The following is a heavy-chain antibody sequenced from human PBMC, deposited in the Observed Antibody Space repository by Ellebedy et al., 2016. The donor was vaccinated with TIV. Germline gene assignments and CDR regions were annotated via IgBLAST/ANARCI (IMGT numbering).Heavy chain of an antibody. CDR3: AKDFDVAVAGSDS. V-gene: IGHV3-23*01. Sequence: GESLKISCAASGFTFTSFAMTWVHQAPGMGLEWVSGITGISGTTYSADSVKGRFTISRDNSKNTLYLQMNDLRVEETALYYCAKDFDVAVAGSDSWGQGTLVTVSS. CDR1: GFTFTSFA. J-gene: IGHJ5*01. CDR2: ITGISGTT. D-gene: IGHD6-19*01.